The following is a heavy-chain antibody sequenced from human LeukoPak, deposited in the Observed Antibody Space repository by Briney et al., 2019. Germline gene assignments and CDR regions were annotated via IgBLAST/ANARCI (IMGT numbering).Heavy chain of an antibody. V-gene: IGHV3-23*01. J-gene: IGHJ4*02. Sequence: GETLRLSCAASGFTFSDYVMSWVRQAPGKGLEWVSAINGSGRSTYYTDSVKGRFTISRDSSKNTLYLQMNSLRAEDTAVYYCAKDLYPGRDGYPGRFDYWGQGTLVTV. CDR1: GFTFSDYV. CDR3: AKDLYPGRDGYPGRFDY. CDR2: INGSGRST. D-gene: IGHD5-24*01.